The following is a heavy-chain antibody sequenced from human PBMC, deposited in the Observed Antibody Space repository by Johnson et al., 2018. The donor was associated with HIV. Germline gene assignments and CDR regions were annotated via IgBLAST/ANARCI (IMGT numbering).Heavy chain of an antibody. J-gene: IGHJ3*02. D-gene: IGHD3-16*01. V-gene: IGHV3-66*01. CDR3: ARDGGGRDAFDI. Sequence: VQLVESGGGVVQPGGSLRLSCAASGFSVSTYYMTWVRQGPGKGLEWVSVVNSGGSTYYADSVKGRFTISRYNSKNTLYLQMNSLRAEDTAVYYCARDGGGRDAFDIWGQGTMVTVSS. CDR2: VNSGGST. CDR1: GFSVSTYY.